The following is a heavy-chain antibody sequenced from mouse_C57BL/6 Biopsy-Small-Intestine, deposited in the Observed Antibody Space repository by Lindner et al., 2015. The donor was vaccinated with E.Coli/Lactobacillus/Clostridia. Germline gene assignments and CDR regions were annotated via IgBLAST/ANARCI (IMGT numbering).Heavy chain of an antibody. J-gene: IGHJ2*01. CDR1: GYAFTNYL. CDR2: INPGSGGT. D-gene: IGHD3-2*02. V-gene: IGHV1-54*01. CDR3: ARSGEAYIDY. Sequence: VQLQESGGEVIRPGTSVKVSCKASGYAFTNYLIEWIKQRPGQGLEWIGMINPGSGGTDYNEKFRGKATLTADKSSSKAYMQLSSLTSEDSAVYFCARSGEAYIDYWGLGTTLTVAA.